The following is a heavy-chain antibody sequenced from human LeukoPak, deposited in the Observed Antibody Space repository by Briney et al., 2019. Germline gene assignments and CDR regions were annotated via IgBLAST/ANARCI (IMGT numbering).Heavy chain of an antibody. Sequence: GGSLRLSCAASGFAVSNTYMTWVRQAPGKGLEWISTIYSRGTTYYADSVKGRFTVSRDTSTNTIYLQMIRLRTEDTALYYCAREPWFGATKLIDYWGQGTLVTVSS. D-gene: IGHD3-10*01. CDR1: GFAVSNTY. J-gene: IGHJ4*02. V-gene: IGHV3-53*01. CDR2: IYSRGTT. CDR3: AREPWFGATKLIDY.